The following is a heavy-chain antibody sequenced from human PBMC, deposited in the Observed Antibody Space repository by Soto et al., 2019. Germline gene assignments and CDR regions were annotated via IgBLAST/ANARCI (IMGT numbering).Heavy chain of an antibody. Sequence: QVQVVESGGGVVQPGTSLRLSCAASGFVFSDYGMHWVRRAPGKGLEWVALTSSDGTQEFYADSVKGRFTISRDNPRNTVYLHMTALTADDTALYFCARGRATTCATAVCSPNWFDPWGQGTQVTVSS. V-gene: IGHV3-33*05. CDR3: ARGRATTCATAVCSPNWFDP. CDR1: GFVFSDYG. CDR2: TSSDGTQE. D-gene: IGHD3-10*02. J-gene: IGHJ5*02.